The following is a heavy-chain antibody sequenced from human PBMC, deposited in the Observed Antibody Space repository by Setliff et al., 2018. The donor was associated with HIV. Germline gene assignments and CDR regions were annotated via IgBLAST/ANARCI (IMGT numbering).Heavy chain of an antibody. Sequence: SQTLSLTCAVYGGSFSGYYWSWIRQPPGKGLEWIGEINHSGSTNYNPSLKSRVTISVDTSKNQFSLKLSSVTAADTAVYYCARVPPGPYYYYMDVWGKGTTVTVSS. CDR2: INHSGST. V-gene: IGHV4-34*01. CDR3: ARVPPGPYYYYMDV. J-gene: IGHJ6*03. CDR1: GGSFSGYY.